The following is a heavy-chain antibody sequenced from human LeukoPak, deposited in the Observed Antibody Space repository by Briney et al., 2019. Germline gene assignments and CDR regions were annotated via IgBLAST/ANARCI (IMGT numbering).Heavy chain of an antibody. CDR1: GFTFSSCG. D-gene: IGHD2-2*01. Sequence: PGGSLRLSCAASGFTFSSCGMHWVRQAPGKGLEWVAFIRYDGSNKYYADSVKGRFTISRDNSKNTLYLQMNSLRAEDTAVYYCAKDIGHCSSTSCSNWFDPWGQGTLVTVSS. CDR2: IRYDGSNK. V-gene: IGHV3-30*02. CDR3: AKDIGHCSSTSCSNWFDP. J-gene: IGHJ5*02.